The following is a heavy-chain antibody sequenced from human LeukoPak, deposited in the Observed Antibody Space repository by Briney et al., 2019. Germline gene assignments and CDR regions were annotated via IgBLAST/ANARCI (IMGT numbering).Heavy chain of an antibody. V-gene: IGHV4-59*13. CDR1: GDSIGSYY. J-gene: IGHJ4*02. Sequence: SETLSLTCKVSGDSIGSYYWSWLRQPPGKRLEWIGYGHFSGSPNYNPSLRSRVTISVDTSKNQFSLKLTSVTAADTAVYYCARLRPPADYWGQGTLVTVSS. CDR2: GHFSGSP. CDR3: ARLRPPADY.